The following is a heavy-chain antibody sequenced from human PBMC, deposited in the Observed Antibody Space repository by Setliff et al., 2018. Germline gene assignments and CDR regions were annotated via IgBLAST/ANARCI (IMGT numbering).Heavy chain of an antibody. CDR1: GYSISSGYY. J-gene: IGHJ6*02. D-gene: IGHD1-26*01. V-gene: IGHV4-38-2*02. CDR2: IYHSEST. CDR3: ARVPLHSGSYGEYYYYGMDV. Sequence: SETLSLTCTVSGYSISSGYYWGWIRQPPGKGLEWIGSIYHSESTYYNPSLKSRVTISVDTSKNQFSLKLSSVTAADTAVYYCARVPLHSGSYGEYYYYGMDVWGQGTTVTVSS.